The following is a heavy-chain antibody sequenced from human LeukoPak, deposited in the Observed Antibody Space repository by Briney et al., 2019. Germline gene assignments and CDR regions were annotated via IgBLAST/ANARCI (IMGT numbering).Heavy chain of an antibody. V-gene: IGHV5-51*01. D-gene: IGHD2-21*02. CDR2: IYPGDSDT. J-gene: IGHJ5*02. CDR3: AGHAYCGGDCYPNNWFDP. Sequence: GESLKISCKGSGYSFTSYWIGWVRQMPGKGLEWMGIIYPGDSDTRYSPSFQGQVTISADKSISTAYLQWSSLKASDTAMYYCAGHAYCGGDCYPNNWFDPWGQGTLVTVSS. CDR1: GYSFTSYW.